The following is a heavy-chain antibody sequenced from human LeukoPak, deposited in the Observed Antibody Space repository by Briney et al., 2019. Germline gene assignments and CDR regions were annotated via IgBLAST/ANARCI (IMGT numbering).Heavy chain of an antibody. V-gene: IGHV4-61*01. CDR1: GGSVSSGSYY. CDR3: ARAFGGTGGFDY. Sequence: PSETLSLTCTVSGGSVSSGSYYWSWIPQPPVKGLEWIGYIYYSGSTNYNPSLKSRVTISVDTSKNQFSLKLSSVTAADTAVYYCARAFGGTGGFDYWGQGTLVTVSS. CDR2: IYYSGST. D-gene: IGHD2-8*02. J-gene: IGHJ4*02.